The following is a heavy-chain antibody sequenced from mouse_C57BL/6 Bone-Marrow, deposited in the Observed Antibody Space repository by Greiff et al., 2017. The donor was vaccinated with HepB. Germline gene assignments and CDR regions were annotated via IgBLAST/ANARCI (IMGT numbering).Heavy chain of an antibody. CDR3: ARMGYSNYVYAMDY. D-gene: IGHD2-5*01. V-gene: IGHV1-69*01. CDR2: IDPSDSYT. Sequence: QVQLQQPGAELVKPGASVKMSCKASGYTFTSYWITWVKQRPGQGLEWIGEIDPSDSYTNYNQKFKGKSTLTVDKSSSTAYMQLSSLTSEDSAVYYCARMGYSNYVYAMDYWGQGTSVTVSS. CDR1: GYTFTSYW. J-gene: IGHJ4*01.